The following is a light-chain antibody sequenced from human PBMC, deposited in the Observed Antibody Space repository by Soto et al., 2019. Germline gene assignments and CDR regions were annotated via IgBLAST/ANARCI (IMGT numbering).Light chain of an antibody. Sequence: QSVLTQPASVSGSPGQSITISCTGTSSDVGAYNYVSWYQQHPDKAPKLMIYEVSNRPSGVSNRFSGSKSGNTASLTISGLQAEDEADYYCSSYTSSGTLVFGGGTQLTVL. V-gene: IGLV2-14*01. CDR1: SSDVGAYNY. CDR2: EVS. CDR3: SSYTSSGTLV. J-gene: IGLJ2*01.